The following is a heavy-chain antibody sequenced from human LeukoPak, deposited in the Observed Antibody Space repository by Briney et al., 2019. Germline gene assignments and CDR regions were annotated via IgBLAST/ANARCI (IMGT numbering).Heavy chain of an antibody. Sequence: ASVKVSCKATGYTFTGYYMHWERQAPGQGLEWMGWINPNSGGTNYAQKFQGRVTMTRDTSISTAYMELSRLRSDDTAVYYCAREPLVLWSGFSWFDPWGQGTLVTVSS. CDR3: AREPLVLWSGFSWFDP. CDR1: GYTFTGYY. D-gene: IGHD3-3*01. CDR2: INPNSGGT. V-gene: IGHV1-2*02. J-gene: IGHJ5*02.